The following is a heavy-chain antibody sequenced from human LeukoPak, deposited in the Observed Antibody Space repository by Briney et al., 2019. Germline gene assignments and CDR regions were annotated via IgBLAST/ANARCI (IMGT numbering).Heavy chain of an antibody. CDR3: ARAGRNYGDYSPWFDP. CDR1: GGSISSSSYY. V-gene: IGHV4-39*07. D-gene: IGHD4-17*01. CDR2: IYYSGST. J-gene: IGHJ5*02. Sequence: SETLSLTCTVSGGSISSSSYYWGWIRQPPGKGLEWIGSIYYSGSTYYNPSLKSRVTISVDTSKNQFSLKLSSVTAADTAVYYCARAGRNYGDYSPWFDPWGQGTLVTVSS.